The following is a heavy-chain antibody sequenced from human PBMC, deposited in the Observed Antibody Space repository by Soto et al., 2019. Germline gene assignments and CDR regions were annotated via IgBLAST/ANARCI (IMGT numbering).Heavy chain of an antibody. CDR3: ARGYRDDFRSGYSNNWFDP. CDR2: ISSSSSTI. Sequence: PGGSLRLSCAASGFTFSSYSMNWVRQAPGKGLEWVSYISSSSSTIYYADSVKGRFTISRDNAKNSLYLQMKSLRDEDTAVYYCARGYRDDFRSGYSNNWFDPWGPGTLVTVYS. J-gene: IGHJ5*02. CDR1: GFTFSSYS. V-gene: IGHV3-48*02. D-gene: IGHD3-3*01.